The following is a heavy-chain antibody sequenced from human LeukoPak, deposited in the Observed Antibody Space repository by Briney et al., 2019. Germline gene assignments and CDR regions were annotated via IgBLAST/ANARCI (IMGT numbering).Heavy chain of an antibody. J-gene: IGHJ5*02. CDR2: IIPILGIA. Sequence: ASVKVSCKASGGTFSSYAISWVRQAPGQGLEWMGRIIPILGIANYAQKFQGRVTITADKSTSTAYMELSSLRSEDTAVYYCARVHPSEPAAYLWGQGTLVTVSS. CDR1: GGTFSSYA. V-gene: IGHV1-69*04. D-gene: IGHD2-2*01. CDR3: ARVHPSEPAAYL.